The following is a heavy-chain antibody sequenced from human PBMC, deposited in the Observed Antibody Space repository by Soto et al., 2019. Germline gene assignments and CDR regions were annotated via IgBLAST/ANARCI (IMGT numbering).Heavy chain of an antibody. Sequence: QVQLQQWGAGLLKPSETLSLTCAVYGGSFSGYYWSWIRQPPGKGLEWIGEINHSGSPNYNPSLKSRVTISVDTSKNQFSLKLSSVTAADTAVYYCASTSIVTGYYAPRFDYWGQGTLVTVSS. CDR2: INHSGSP. CDR3: ASTSIVTGYYAPRFDY. J-gene: IGHJ4*02. V-gene: IGHV4-34*01. CDR1: GGSFSGYY. D-gene: IGHD3-9*01.